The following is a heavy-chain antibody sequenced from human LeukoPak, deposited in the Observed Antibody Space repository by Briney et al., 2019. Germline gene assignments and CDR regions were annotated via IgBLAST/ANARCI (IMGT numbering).Heavy chain of an antibody. V-gene: IGHV3-30*02. CDR3: AKDSPPVGYYDSSGYPGAFDI. J-gene: IGHJ3*02. D-gene: IGHD3-22*01. CDR2: IRYDGSNK. Sequence: PGGSLRLSCAASGFTFSSYGMHWVRQAPGKGLEWVAFIRYDGSNKYYADSVKGRFTISRDNSKNTPYLQMNGLRAEDTAVYYCAKDSPPVGYYDSSGYPGAFDIWGQGTMVTVSS. CDR1: GFTFSSYG.